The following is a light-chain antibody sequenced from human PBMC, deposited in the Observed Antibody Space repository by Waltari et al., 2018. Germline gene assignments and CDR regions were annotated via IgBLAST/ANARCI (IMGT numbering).Light chain of an antibody. V-gene: IGLV1-47*01. Sequence: QSALTQPLSASGTPGQRATTSCSGTGSNIGSNYVYWYLHLPGTAPKLLVYNQNQTASALTDRFSGSKSGTSASLAISGLRSEDEADYYCASWDDSLSVVVFGGGTKLTVV. CDR1: GSNIGSNY. CDR3: ASWDDSLSVVV. CDR2: NQN. J-gene: IGLJ2*01.